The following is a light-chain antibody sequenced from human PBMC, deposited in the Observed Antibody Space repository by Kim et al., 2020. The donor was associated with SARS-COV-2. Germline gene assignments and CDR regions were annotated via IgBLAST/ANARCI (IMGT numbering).Light chain of an antibody. CDR2: SAS. CDR1: QNVNNNN. Sequence: EIVLTQSPGTLSLSPGERATLSCWASQNVNNNNLAWYQQKVGQAPRLLIYSASSRATGVPDRFSGSGSGTDFTLTISRLEPEDSAVFYCQQFGSSPFAFGQGTKLEI. CDR3: QQFGSSPFA. V-gene: IGKV3-20*01. J-gene: IGKJ2*01.